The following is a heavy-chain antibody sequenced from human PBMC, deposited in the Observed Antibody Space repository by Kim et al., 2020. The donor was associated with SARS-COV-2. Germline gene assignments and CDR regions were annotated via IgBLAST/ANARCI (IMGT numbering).Heavy chain of an antibody. CDR2: IHVTGSP. CDR1: GDSITTGSYY. Sequence: SETLSLTCTVSGDSITTGSYYWSWIRQPARKEPEWIGRIHVTGSPNYNPAFKSRVSISIDTSKNLLSLKLNSVTAADTAVYYCARDHSNDQWSRNGMGVWGHGTTVTVSS. D-gene: IGHD2-15*01. V-gene: IGHV4-61*02. CDR3: ARDHSNDQWSRNGMGV. J-gene: IGHJ6*02.